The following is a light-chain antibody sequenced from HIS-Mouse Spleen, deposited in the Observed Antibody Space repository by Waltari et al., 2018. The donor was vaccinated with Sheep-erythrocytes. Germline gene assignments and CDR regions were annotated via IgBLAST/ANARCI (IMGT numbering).Light chain of an antibody. J-gene: IGLJ3*02. CDR1: SSDVGGYNY. Sequence: QSALTQPPSASGSPGQSVTISCTGTSSDVGGYNYVSWYQQPPGKAPKLMISEVSKRPSGVPDRFSGSKSGNTASLTVSGLQAEDEADYYCSSYAGSNNWVFGGGTKLTVL. CDR3: SSYAGSNNWV. V-gene: IGLV2-8*01. CDR2: EVS.